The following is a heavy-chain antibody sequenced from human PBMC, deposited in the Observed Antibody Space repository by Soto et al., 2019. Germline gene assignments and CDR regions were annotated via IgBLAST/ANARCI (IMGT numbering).Heavy chain of an antibody. D-gene: IGHD3-16*01. V-gene: IGHV1-3*05. CDR2: INAGNGNT. J-gene: IGHJ4*02. Sequence: QVQLVQSGAEEKKPGASVKVSCKASGYTFTSCAMHWVRHAPGQRLEWMVWINAGNGNTKYSQKFQGRVTIIRDASASTAYMELSSLRSEDTAVYYCARSIVMISALDYWGQGTLVTVSS. CDR1: GYTFTSCA. CDR3: ARSIVMISALDY.